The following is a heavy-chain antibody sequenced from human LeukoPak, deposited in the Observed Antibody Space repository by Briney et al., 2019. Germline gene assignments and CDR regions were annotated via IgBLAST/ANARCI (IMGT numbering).Heavy chain of an antibody. Sequence: GGSLRLSCAASGFTFSSYGMHWVRQAPGKGLEWVAVIWYDGSNKYYADSVKGRFTISRDNSKNTLYLQMNSLRAEDTAVYYCAKSGPSDAFDIWGQGTMVTVSS. CDR2: IWYDGSNK. CDR3: AKSGPSDAFDI. J-gene: IGHJ3*02. V-gene: IGHV3-33*06. CDR1: GFTFSSYG.